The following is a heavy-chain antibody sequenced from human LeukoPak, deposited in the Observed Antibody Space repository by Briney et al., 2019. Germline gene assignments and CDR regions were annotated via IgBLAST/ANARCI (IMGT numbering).Heavy chain of an antibody. Sequence: GGSLRLSCAASGFTFSSYAMSWVRQAPGKGLEWVSAISGSGGSTYYADSVKGRFTISRDNSKNTLYLQMNSLRAEDTAVYYCAKGRGFSSSWYGNYFDYRGQGTLVTDSS. CDR3: AKGRGFSSSWYGNYFDY. CDR2: ISGSGGST. J-gene: IGHJ4*02. V-gene: IGHV3-23*01. D-gene: IGHD6-13*01. CDR1: GFTFSSYA.